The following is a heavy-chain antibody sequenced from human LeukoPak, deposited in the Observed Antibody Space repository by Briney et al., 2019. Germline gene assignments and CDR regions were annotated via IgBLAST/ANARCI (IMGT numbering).Heavy chain of an antibody. CDR3: TTGGTGHYYVINY. J-gene: IGHJ4*02. CDR2: FDPEEGET. D-gene: IGHD3-22*01. V-gene: IGHV1-24*01. CDR1: GDILTELS. Sequence: ASMKVSCKVSGDILTELSIYWVRQAPGKGLEWVGGFDPEEGETIYAQKFQGRLTMTEDTSTDTAYMELSSLRSEDTAVYYCTTGGTGHYYVINYWGQGTLVTVSS.